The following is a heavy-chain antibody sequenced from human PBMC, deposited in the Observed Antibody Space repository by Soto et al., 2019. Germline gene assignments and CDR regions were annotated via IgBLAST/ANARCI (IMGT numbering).Heavy chain of an antibody. J-gene: IGHJ6*02. D-gene: IGHD6-6*01. Sequence: GALRLSCAGAGCTFSNYAMTWVRQAPGKGLDWVSATKSNGEYTYYADSVKGRFTGSRDNSQNALFLEMSSLRAEDTAVYYCAKESMSVAVSVSRVYGMDVWGQGTTVTVSS. CDR3: AKESMSVAVSVSRVYGMDV. CDR2: TKSNGEYT. CDR1: GCTFSNYA. V-gene: IGHV3-23*01.